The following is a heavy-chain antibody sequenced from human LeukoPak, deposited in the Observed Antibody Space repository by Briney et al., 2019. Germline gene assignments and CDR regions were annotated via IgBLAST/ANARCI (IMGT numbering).Heavy chain of an antibody. CDR2: ISDSGGGT. J-gene: IGHJ4*02. CDR3: AKYGSVTGFDY. D-gene: IGHD4-11*01. Sequence: GGSLRLSCAASGFTFSRYAMSWVRQSPGKGLEWVSAISDSGGGTNYADSVKGRFTISRDNSKNSLYLQMTSLRVEDTAVYYCAKYGSVTGFDYWGQGTLVTVSS. V-gene: IGHV3-23*01. CDR1: GFTFSRYA.